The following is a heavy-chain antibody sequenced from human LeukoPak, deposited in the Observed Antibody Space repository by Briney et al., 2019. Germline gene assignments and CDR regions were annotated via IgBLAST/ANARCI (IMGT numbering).Heavy chain of an antibody. Sequence: ASVKVSCKASGYTFTSYDINWVRQATGQGLEWMGWMNPNSGNTGYAQKFQGRVTITRNTSISTAYMELSSLRSEDTAVYYCARSEKAITMVRGVRRNYYYYMDVWGKGTTVTVSS. V-gene: IGHV1-8*03. J-gene: IGHJ6*03. CDR1: GYTFTSYD. D-gene: IGHD3-10*01. CDR3: ARSEKAITMVRGVRRNYYYYMDV. CDR2: MNPNSGNT.